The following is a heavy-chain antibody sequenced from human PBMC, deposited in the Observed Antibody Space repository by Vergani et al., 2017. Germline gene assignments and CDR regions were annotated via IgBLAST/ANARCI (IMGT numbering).Heavy chain of an antibody. Sequence: QVQLVQSGAEVKKPGASVKVSCKASGYTFTGYYMHWVRQAPGQGLEWMGWINPNSGGTNYAQKFQGRVTMTRDTSTSTVYMELSSLRSEDTAVYYCARWYYYDSSGYNDYWGQGTLVTVSS. V-gene: IGHV1-2*02. CDR1: GYTFTGYY. CDR3: ARWYYYDSSGYNDY. CDR2: INPNSGGT. D-gene: IGHD3-22*01. J-gene: IGHJ4*02.